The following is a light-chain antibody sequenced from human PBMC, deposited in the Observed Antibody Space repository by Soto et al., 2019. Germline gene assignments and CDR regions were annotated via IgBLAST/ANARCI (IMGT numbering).Light chain of an antibody. CDR3: AAWDDSLSGVL. CDR2: RNN. CDR1: SSNIGSNY. J-gene: IGLJ2*01. V-gene: IGLV1-47*01. Sequence: QSVLTQPPSASGAPGQRVTISCSGSSSNIGSNYVYWYQQLPGTAPKLLIYRNNQRRSGVPDRFSGSKSGTSVSQAISGLRSEDEGNYYCAAWDDSLSGVLFGGGTKLTVL.